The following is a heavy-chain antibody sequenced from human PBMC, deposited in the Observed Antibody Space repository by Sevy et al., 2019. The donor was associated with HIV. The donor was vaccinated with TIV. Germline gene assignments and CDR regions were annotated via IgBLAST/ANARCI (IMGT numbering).Heavy chain of an antibody. CDR2: IYGGGTT. CDR1: GFTVSNNY. V-gene: IGHV3-66*01. Sequence: GGSLRLSCAASGFTVSNNYMSWVRQAPGKGLEWVSVIYGGGTTYYADSVKGRFTIFRNNSKNTLYLQLNRLRAEDTALYYCARDRITMLRGVIYYYYGMDVWGQGTTVTVSS. D-gene: IGHD3-10*01. CDR3: ARDRITMLRGVIYYYYGMDV. J-gene: IGHJ6*02.